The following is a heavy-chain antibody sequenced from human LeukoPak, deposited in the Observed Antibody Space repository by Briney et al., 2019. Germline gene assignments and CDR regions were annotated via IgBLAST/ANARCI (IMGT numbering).Heavy chain of an antibody. CDR1: GGTFSSYA. V-gene: IGHV1-69*13. Sequence: SVKASCKASGGTFSSYAISWVRRAPGQGLEWMGGIIPIFGTANYAQKFQGRVTITADESTSTAYMELSSLRSEDTAVYYCATGPNAGPYNWFDPWGQGTLVTVSS. CDR2: IIPIFGTA. J-gene: IGHJ5*02. CDR3: ATGPNAGPYNWFDP. D-gene: IGHD1-1*01.